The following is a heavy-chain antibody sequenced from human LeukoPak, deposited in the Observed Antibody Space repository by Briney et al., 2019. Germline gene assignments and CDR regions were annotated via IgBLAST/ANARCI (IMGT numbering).Heavy chain of an antibody. D-gene: IGHD3-22*01. CDR1: GFTFSSYA. CDR3: AKLYDSSGYYTTEAFDS. J-gene: IGHJ4*02. Sequence: GGSLRLSCAASGFTFSSYAMTWVRQAPGKGLEWVSAVSGSGGATYYADSVKGRFTVSRDKSKNTLYLQMKSLRAEDTAIYYCAKLYDSSGYYTTEAFDSWGQGTLVTVSS. CDR2: VSGSGGAT. V-gene: IGHV3-23*01.